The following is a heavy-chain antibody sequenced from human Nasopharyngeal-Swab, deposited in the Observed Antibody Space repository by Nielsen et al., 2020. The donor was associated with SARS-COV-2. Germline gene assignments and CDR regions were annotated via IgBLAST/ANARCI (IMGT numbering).Heavy chain of an antibody. V-gene: IGHV1-18*01. J-gene: IGHJ4*02. Sequence: WVRQAPGQGLEWMGWISAYNGRTCYAQKFQGRVTMTTDTSTSTAYMDLRSLRSDDTAVYYCARDPRGPDYWGQGTQVTVSS. CDR2: ISAYNGRT. CDR3: ARDPRGPDY. D-gene: IGHD6-25*01.